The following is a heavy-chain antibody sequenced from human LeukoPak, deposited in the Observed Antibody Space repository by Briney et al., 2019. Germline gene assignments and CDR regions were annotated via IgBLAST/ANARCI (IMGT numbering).Heavy chain of an antibody. CDR1: GFTFSSYA. V-gene: IGHV3-30-3*01. CDR3: AKDGSSSWYYFDY. J-gene: IGHJ4*02. Sequence: GRSLRLSCAASGFTFSSYAMHWVRQAPGKGLEWVAVISYDGSNKYYADSVKGRFTISRDNAKNSLYLQMNSLRAEDTALYYCAKDGSSSWYYFDYWGQGTLVTVSS. D-gene: IGHD6-13*01. CDR2: ISYDGSNK.